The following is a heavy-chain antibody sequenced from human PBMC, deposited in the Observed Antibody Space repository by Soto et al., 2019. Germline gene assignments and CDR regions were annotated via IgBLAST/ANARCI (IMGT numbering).Heavy chain of an antibody. D-gene: IGHD1-7*01. CDR3: ARAPGGGETGAKYYYYGMDV. Sequence: ASVKVSCKTSGYTFTDYYMHWVRQAPGQGLEWMGWIKPNSGGTNYAQKFQGRVAVTRDTSISTAYMELSRLRSDDTAVYYCARAPGGGETGAKYYYYGMDVWGQGTTVTVSS. CDR2: IKPNSGGT. J-gene: IGHJ6*02. CDR1: GYTFTDYY. V-gene: IGHV1-2*02.